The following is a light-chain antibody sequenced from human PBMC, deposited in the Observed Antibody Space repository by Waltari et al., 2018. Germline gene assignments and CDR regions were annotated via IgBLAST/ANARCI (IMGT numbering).Light chain of an antibody. CDR2: TLS. Sequence: IVLTQTPRYLPVTPGEPASISCKSSHGLLAEDEGITYLDWYLQKPGQSPQILIHTLSHRASGVPDRFSGSGSATEFTLRISRVEADDIGIYFCMQRIEFPVSFGGGT. CDR3: MQRIEFPVS. CDR1: HGLLAEDEGITY. V-gene: IGKV2-40*01. J-gene: IGKJ4*01.